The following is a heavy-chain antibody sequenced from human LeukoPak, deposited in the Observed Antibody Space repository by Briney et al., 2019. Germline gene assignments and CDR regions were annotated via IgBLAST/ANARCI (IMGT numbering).Heavy chain of an antibody. D-gene: IGHD1-1*01. V-gene: IGHV3-7*01. CDR2: MDPSGTQT. CDR3: AIWTSGNY. CDR1: GFTFNGCW. J-gene: IGHJ4*02. Sequence: FTSSGSGFTFNGCWMNWIRQAPGKGLEWVANMDPSGTQTRYVDSVKGRFTISKDDPGTSLYLEMHSLRAEDTAIYYCAIWTSGNYWGQGALVTVSS.